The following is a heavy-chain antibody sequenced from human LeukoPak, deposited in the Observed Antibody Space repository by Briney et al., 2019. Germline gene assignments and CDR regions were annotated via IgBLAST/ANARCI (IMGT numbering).Heavy chain of an antibody. CDR2: INPNSGAT. J-gene: IGHJ4*02. D-gene: IGHD3-10*01. V-gene: IGHV1-2*02. CDR3: AKSWLDASGTYYNAPFDY. CDR1: GYTFTGYY. Sequence: ASVKVSCKASGYTFTGYYVHWVRQAPGQGLEWMGWINPNSGATNYAQKFQCRVTMTRDTSITTAYMELSRLRSDDTAVYYCAKSWLDASGTYYNAPFDYWGQGTLVTVSS.